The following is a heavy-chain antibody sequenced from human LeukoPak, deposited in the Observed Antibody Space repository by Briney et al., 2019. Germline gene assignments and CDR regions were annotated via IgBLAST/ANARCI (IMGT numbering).Heavy chain of an antibody. J-gene: IGHJ3*02. CDR1: GGSISSGGYY. D-gene: IGHD6-13*01. CDR2: IYYSGST. Sequence: PSETLSLTCTVSGGSISSGGYYWSWIRQHPGKGLEWIGYIYYSGSTYYNPSLKSRVTISVDTSKNQFSLKLSSVTAADTAVYYCARWRTAANAFDIWGQGTMVTVSP. CDR3: ARWRTAANAFDI. V-gene: IGHV4-31*03.